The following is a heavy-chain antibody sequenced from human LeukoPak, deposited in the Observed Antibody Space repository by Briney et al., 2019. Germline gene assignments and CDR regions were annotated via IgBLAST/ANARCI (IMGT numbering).Heavy chain of an antibody. Sequence: SETLSLTCTVSGGSISRYYWSWIRHPPGKGLEWIGYIYYSGSTNYNPSLKSRVTISVDTSKNQFSLKLSSVTAADTAVYYCGRDRGGYSGYAPMYYFDYWGQGTLVTVSS. V-gene: IGHV4-59*01. D-gene: IGHD5-12*01. J-gene: IGHJ4*02. CDR2: IYYSGST. CDR1: GGSISRYY. CDR3: GRDRGGYSGYAPMYYFDY.